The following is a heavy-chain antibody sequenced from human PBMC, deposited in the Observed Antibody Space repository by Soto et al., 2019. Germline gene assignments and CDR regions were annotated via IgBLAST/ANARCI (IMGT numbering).Heavy chain of an antibody. CDR3: ARDSWQFDAFDI. D-gene: IGHD5-12*01. Sequence: SETLSLTSTVPGGSISSYYWSWIRQPPGKGLEWIGYIYYSGSTNYNPSLKRRVTISVDTSKNQFSLKLSSVTAADTAVYYCARDSWQFDAFDIWCQGTMVTVSS. J-gene: IGHJ3*02. CDR1: GGSISSYY. V-gene: IGHV4-59*01. CDR2: IYYSGST.